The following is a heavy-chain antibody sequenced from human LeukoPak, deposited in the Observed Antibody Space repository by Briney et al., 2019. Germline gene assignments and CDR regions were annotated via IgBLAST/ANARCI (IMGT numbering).Heavy chain of an antibody. Sequence: ASVKVSCKASGYTFTGYYMHWVRQAPGQGLEWMGWINPNSGGTNYAQKFQGRVTMTRDTSIDTAYMELSRLRSDDTAVYYCARGVRSGRYFDWLLSGLDYWGQGILVTVSS. D-gene: IGHD3-9*01. V-gene: IGHV1-2*02. CDR1: GYTFTGYY. CDR2: INPNSGGT. CDR3: ARGVRSGRYFDWLLSGLDY. J-gene: IGHJ4*02.